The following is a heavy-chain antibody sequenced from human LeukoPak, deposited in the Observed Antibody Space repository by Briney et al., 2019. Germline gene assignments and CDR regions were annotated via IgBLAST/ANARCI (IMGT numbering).Heavy chain of an antibody. CDR1: GFSFSSYE. Sequence: GGSLRLSCAASGFSFSSYEMKWVRQAPEKGLEWVSYISSTGSTIYYADSVKGRFTISRDNAIDSLYLEMNSLRVEDTAVYYCVRDGGFPGTTGTYEIWGQGTMVTVSS. CDR2: ISSTGSTI. CDR3: VRDGGFPGTTGTYEI. V-gene: IGHV3-48*03. D-gene: IGHD1-7*01. J-gene: IGHJ3*02.